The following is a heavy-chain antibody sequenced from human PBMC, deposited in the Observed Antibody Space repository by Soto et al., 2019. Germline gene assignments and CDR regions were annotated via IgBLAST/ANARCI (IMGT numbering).Heavy chain of an antibody. CDR2: INHSGST. CDR3: ARNPPRAGAITSQSHRNYNTRYQLPSGGPFDI. CDR1: GGSFSGNY. Sequence: QVQLQQWGAGLVKPSATLSLTCAVYGGSFSGNYWSWIRQPPGKGLEWIGEINHSGSTNFNPSLKSRVTISVDTSKNQFSLRLSSVTAADTAVYYCARNPPRAGAITSQSHRNYNTRYQLPSGGPFDIWGQGTMVTVSS. J-gene: IGHJ3*02. D-gene: IGHD2-2*01. V-gene: IGHV4-34*01.